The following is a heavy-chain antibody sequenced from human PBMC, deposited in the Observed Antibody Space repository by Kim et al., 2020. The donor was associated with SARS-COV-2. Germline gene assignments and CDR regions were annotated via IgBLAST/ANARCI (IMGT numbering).Heavy chain of an antibody. V-gene: IGHV3-9*01. J-gene: IGHJ4*02. CDR2: ISWNSGSI. Sequence: SLRLSCAASGFTFDDYAMHWVRQAPGKGLEWVSGISWNSGSIGYADSVKGRFTISRDNAKNSLYLQMNSLRAEDTALYYCAKDSYYYGSGSYFDYWGQGTLVTVSS. D-gene: IGHD3-10*01. CDR1: GFTFDDYA. CDR3: AKDSYYYGSGSYFDY.